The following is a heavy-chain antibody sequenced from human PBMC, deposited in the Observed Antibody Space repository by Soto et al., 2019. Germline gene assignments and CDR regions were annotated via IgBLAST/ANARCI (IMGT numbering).Heavy chain of an antibody. J-gene: IGHJ3*01. Sequence: PSETLSLTCTVSGGSISSYYWSWIRQPPGKGLEWIGYIYYSGSTNYNPSLKSRVTISVDTSKNQFSLKLSSVTAADKAVYYCERGNIVLSRAFDLWGQGTMVTVSS. CDR3: ERGNIVLSRAFDL. V-gene: IGHV4-59*01. CDR2: IYYSGST. D-gene: IGHD2-8*01. CDR1: GGSISSYY.